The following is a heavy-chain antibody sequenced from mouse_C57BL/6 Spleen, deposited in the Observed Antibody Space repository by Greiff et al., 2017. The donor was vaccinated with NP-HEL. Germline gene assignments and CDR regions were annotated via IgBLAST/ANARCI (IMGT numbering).Heavy chain of an antibody. Sequence: EVKVVESGGGLVQPKGSLKLSCAASGFSFNTYAMNWVRQAPGKGLEWVARIRSKSNNYATYYADSVKDRFTISRDDSESMLYLQMNNLKTEDTAMYYCVGHGYYSNYYAMDYWGQGTSVTVSS. D-gene: IGHD2-5*01. J-gene: IGHJ4*01. CDR3: VGHGYYSNYYAMDY. V-gene: IGHV10-1*01. CDR1: GFSFNTYA. CDR2: IRSKSNNYAT.